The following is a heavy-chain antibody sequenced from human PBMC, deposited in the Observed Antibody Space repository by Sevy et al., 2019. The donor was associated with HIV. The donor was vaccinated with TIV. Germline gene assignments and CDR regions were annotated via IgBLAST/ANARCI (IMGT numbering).Heavy chain of an antibody. V-gene: IGHV3-48*02. J-gene: IGHJ2*01. CDR2: ISSSSSTI. D-gene: IGHD4-17*01. CDR3: ARSIYSYGDYSNWYFDL. Sequence: GGSLRLSCAASGFTFSSYSMNWVRQAPGKGLEWVSYISSSSSTIYYAHSVKGRFTISRDNAKNSLYLQMNSLRDEDTAVYYCARSIYSYGDYSNWYFDLWGRGTLVTVSS. CDR1: GFTFSSYS.